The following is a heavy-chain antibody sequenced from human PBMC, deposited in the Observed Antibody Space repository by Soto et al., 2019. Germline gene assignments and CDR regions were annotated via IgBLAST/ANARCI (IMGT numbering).Heavy chain of an antibody. D-gene: IGHD3-10*01. CDR3: AGPGAADY. CDR2: IYAGGST. CDR1: GFTVSSDY. V-gene: IGHV3-53*01. J-gene: IGHJ4*02. Sequence: EVQLVESGGGLIQPGGSLRLSCVVSGFTVSSDYMSWVRQAPGKGLEWISVIYAGGSTYYAESVKGRFTISRDNSKNTLYLQMNTRRADDTAVYYCAGPGAADYWGQGTRVTVSS.